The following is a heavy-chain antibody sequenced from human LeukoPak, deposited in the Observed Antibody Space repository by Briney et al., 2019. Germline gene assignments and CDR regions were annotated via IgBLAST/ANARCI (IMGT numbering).Heavy chain of an antibody. V-gene: IGHV3-11*04. D-gene: IGHD5-12*01. CDR2: ISSGGTTI. Sequence: GGSLRLSCAASGFTFSDYYMSWIRQAPGKGLEWVSYISSGGTTINYADSVEGRFTISRDNAKNSLYLQMNSLRAEDTAVYYCARDKASTVATNYYYYYMDVWGKGTTVTVSS. CDR3: ARDKASTVATNYYYYYMDV. CDR1: GFTFSDYY. J-gene: IGHJ6*03.